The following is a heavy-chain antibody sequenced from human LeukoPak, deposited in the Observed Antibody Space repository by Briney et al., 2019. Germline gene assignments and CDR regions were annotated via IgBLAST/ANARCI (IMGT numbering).Heavy chain of an antibody. CDR1: GYTFTGYY. J-gene: IGHJ5*02. Sequence: ASVKVSCKASGYTFTGYYMHWVRQAPGQGLEWMGWINPNSGGTNYAQKFQGRVTMTRDTSISTAYMELSRLRSDDTAVYYCARDPLDRITIFGVGPSNWFDPWGQGTLVTVSS. D-gene: IGHD3-3*01. V-gene: IGHV1-2*02. CDR2: INPNSGGT. CDR3: ARDPLDRITIFGVGPSNWFDP.